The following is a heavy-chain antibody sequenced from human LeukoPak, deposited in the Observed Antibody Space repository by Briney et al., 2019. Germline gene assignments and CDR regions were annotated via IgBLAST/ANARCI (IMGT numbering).Heavy chain of an antibody. Sequence: SETLPLTCTVSGGSISSYYWSWIRQPPGKGLEWIGYIDYSGSTAYNPSLNGRVAVSLDTSKNQFSLKLRSVTAADTAVYYCARLNGGNWGPGILVTVSS. J-gene: IGHJ4*02. CDR2: IDYSGST. V-gene: IGHV4-59*08. CDR3: ARLNGGN. CDR1: GGSISSYY. D-gene: IGHD4-23*01.